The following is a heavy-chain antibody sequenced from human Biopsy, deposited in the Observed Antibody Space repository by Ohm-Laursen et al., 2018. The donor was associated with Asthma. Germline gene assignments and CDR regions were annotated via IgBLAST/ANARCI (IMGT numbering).Heavy chain of an antibody. CDR3: AKVRSDWVITESFDY. D-gene: IGHD3-22*01. CDR2: ISYDGSSI. Sequence: RSLRLSCTASRFTYEMHCVRQAPGKGLEWVAVISYDGSSIYYADSVKGRFTISRDNAKNSVFLHMDSLRPEDTAFYYCAKVRSDWVITESFDYWGQGVLVTVSS. V-gene: IGHV3-30-3*01. J-gene: IGHJ4*02. CDR1: RFTYE.